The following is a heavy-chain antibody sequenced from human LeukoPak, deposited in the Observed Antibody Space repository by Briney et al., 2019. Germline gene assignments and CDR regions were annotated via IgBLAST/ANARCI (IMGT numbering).Heavy chain of an antibody. CDR2: IYYSGST. CDR1: GGSISSGGYY. V-gene: IGHV4-31*03. CDR3: AGEGNLGVDY. D-gene: IGHD2/OR15-2a*01. J-gene: IGHJ4*02. Sequence: SQTLSLTCTVSGGSISSGGYYWSWIRQHPGKGLEWIGYIYYSGSTYYNPSLKSRVTISVDTSKNQFSLKLSSVTAADTAVYYCAGEGNLGVDYWGQGTLVTVSS.